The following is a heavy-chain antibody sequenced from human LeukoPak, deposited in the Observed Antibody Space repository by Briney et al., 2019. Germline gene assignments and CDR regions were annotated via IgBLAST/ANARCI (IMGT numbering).Heavy chain of an antibody. V-gene: IGHV3-48*03. CDR1: GFTFSNYE. J-gene: IGHJ4*02. Sequence: PGGSLRLSCAASGFTFSNYEMNWVRQAPGKGLEWVSYISSSGSTIYYADSVKGRFTISRDNAKNSLYLQMNSLRAEDTAVYYCARDSSYGSGHDYWGQGTLVTVSS. CDR2: ISSSGSTI. D-gene: IGHD3-10*01. CDR3: ARDSSYGSGHDY.